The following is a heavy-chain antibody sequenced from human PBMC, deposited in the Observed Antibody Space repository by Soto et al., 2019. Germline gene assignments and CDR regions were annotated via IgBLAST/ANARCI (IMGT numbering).Heavy chain of an antibody. CDR3: AHSLTAAGTVDY. CDR2: IYWDDAE. Sequence: QITLKESGPTLVKPTQTLTLTCTFSGFSLSTSVVGVGWIRQPPGEALEWLALIYWDDAERYSPSLKSRLTITKYTSRNQVFLTMTNMDPVDTATYYCAHSLTAAGTVDYWGQGTLVTVSS. D-gene: IGHD6-13*01. CDR1: GFSLSTSVVG. V-gene: IGHV2-5*02. J-gene: IGHJ4*01.